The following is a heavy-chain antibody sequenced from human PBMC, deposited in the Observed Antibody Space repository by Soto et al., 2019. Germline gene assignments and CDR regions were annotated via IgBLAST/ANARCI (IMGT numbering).Heavy chain of an antibody. J-gene: IGHJ4*02. CDR1: SHSIISYY. CDR3: ARSGYSYGDFDF. Sequence: SDTLTLTCYLRSHSIISYYWSWIRQPPGKGLEWIGYIYYSGSTNYNPSLKSRVTISVDRSKNQFSLKLSSVTAADTAVYYCARSGYSYGDFDFWGQG. V-gene: IGHV4-59*12. CDR2: IYYSGST. D-gene: IGHD5-18*01.